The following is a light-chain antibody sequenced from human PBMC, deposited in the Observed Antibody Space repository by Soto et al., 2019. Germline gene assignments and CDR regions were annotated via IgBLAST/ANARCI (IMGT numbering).Light chain of an antibody. J-gene: IGKJ4*01. Sequence: DIVMTQSPDSLAVSLGERATINCKSSQSVLSSSNNKNYLAWYQQKPGQPPKLLIDWTSTRESGGPDRFSGSGTGTDFTLALSSLQAEEVAVSYCQESDSTPLTFGGGTKVEIK. CDR1: QSVLSSSNNKNY. CDR2: WTS. V-gene: IGKV4-1*01. CDR3: QESDSTPLT.